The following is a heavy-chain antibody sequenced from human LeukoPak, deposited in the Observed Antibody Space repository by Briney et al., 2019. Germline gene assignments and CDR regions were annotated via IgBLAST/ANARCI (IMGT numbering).Heavy chain of an antibody. D-gene: IGHD3-3*01. Sequence: ASVKVSCKASGYTFTGYYMHWVRQAPGQGLEWMGWINPNSGGTNYAQKFQGRVTMTRDTSISTAYMELSRLRSDDTAVYYCASSITIFGVVIIGAFDIWGQGTMVTVSS. CDR3: ASSITIFGVVIIGAFDI. CDR1: GYTFTGYY. V-gene: IGHV1-2*02. J-gene: IGHJ3*02. CDR2: INPNSGGT.